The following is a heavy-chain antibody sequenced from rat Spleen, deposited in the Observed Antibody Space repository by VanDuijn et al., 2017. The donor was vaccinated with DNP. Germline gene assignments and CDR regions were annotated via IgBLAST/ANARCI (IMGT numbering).Heavy chain of an antibody. Sequence: EVQLVETGGGLVQPGRSLKLSCVASGFTFSTYWMFWIRQAPGKGLEWVTSISPNGGSSYHRDSVKGRFTISRDNAKSILYLQMDSLRSEDTATYFCATHDWQGWGQGVMVTVSS. V-gene: IGHV5-58*01. CDR3: ATHDWQG. CDR1: GFTFSTYW. D-gene: IGHD1-7*01. J-gene: IGHJ2*01. CDR2: ISPNGGSS.